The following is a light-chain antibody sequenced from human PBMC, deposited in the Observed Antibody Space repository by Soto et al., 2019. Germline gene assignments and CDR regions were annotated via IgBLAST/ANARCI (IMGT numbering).Light chain of an antibody. CDR1: QSVSTN. Sequence: EIVMTQSPATLSVSPGERVTLSCRASQSVSTNLAWYQQKPGQTPRLLIYLTSTRATGIPARFSGSGSGTEFTLTISSLQSEDFAVYYCQQYNNWPLTFGGGTKVDIK. J-gene: IGKJ4*01. CDR3: QQYNNWPLT. V-gene: IGKV3-15*01. CDR2: LTS.